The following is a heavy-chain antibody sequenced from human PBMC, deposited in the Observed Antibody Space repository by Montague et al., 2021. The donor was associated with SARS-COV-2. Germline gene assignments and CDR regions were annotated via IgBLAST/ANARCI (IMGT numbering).Heavy chain of an antibody. V-gene: IGHV3-21*01. CDR2: ISSSSSYI. CDR3: ARDVYYDILTGYYNY. CDR1: GFTFSSYS. D-gene: IGHD3-9*01. J-gene: IGHJ4*02. Sequence: SLRLSCAASGFTFSSYSMNWVRQAPGKGLEWVSSISSSSSYIYYADSVKGRFTISRDNAKNSLYLQMNSLRAEDTAVYYYARDVYYDILTGYYNYWGQGTLVTVSS.